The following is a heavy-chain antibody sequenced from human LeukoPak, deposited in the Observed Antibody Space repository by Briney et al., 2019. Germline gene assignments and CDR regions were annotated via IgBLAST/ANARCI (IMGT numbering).Heavy chain of an antibody. CDR3: ARGAYCYSSSPLDY. Sequence: GGSLRLSCAASGFTFSSYSMSWVRQAPGKGLEWVSYISSSSSTIYYADSVKGRFTISRDNAKNSLYLQMNSLRDEDTAVYYCARGAYCYSSSPLDYWGQGTLVTVSS. D-gene: IGHD6-13*01. CDR1: GFTFSSYS. CDR2: ISSSSSTI. J-gene: IGHJ4*02. V-gene: IGHV3-48*02.